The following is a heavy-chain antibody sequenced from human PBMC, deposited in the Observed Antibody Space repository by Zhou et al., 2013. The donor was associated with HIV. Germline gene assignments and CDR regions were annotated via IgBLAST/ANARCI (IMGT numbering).Heavy chain of an antibody. V-gene: IGHV1-18*01. Sequence: QVQLVQSGAEVKKPGASVKVSCKASGYTFISYGISWVRQAPGQGLEWMGWINTYNGNTNYAQKLQGRVTMTTDTSTSTAYMELRSLRSDDTAVYYCARIPTLLHYGDPPNWFDPWGQGTLVTVSS. CDR2: INTYNGNT. CDR1: GYTFISYG. CDR3: ARIPTLLHYGDPPNWFDP. J-gene: IGHJ5*02. D-gene: IGHD4-17*01.